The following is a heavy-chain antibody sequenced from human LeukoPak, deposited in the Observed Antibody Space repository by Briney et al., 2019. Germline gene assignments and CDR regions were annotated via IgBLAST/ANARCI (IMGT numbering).Heavy chain of an antibody. Sequence: AGGSLRLSCAASGSTFSSYAMHWVRQAPGRGLEWVTIISYDGSNKYSADSVMSRFTISRDNSKNTLYLQMNSLRAEDTAVYYCARGQGDSSAGLDYWGQGTLVTVSS. CDR3: ARGQGDSSAGLDY. D-gene: IGHD3-22*01. CDR2: ISYDGSNK. J-gene: IGHJ4*02. CDR1: GSTFSSYA. V-gene: IGHV3-30-3*01.